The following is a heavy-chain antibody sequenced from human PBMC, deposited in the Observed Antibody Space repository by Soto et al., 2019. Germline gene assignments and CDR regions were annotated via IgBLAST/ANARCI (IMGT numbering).Heavy chain of an antibody. D-gene: IGHD2-15*01. V-gene: IGHV1-46*01. CDR1: GYTLTSYS. CDR2: INPSGDNI. Sequence: ASVKVSCKASGYTLTSYSMHWVRQAPGQGLEWMGIINPSGDNIRYAQNFQVRVTMTRDTSTSTVYLELSSLRSEDTAIYYCARDPQGYCSGGRCYHFDYWGQGTLVTVSS. CDR3: ARDPQGYCSGGRCYHFDY. J-gene: IGHJ4*02.